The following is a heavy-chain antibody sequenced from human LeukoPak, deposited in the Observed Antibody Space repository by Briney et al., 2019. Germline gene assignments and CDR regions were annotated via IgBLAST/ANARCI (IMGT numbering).Heavy chain of an antibody. D-gene: IGHD2-8*01. V-gene: IGHV4-4*02. CDR3: ARAVHCTNGVCYPDNWFDP. CDR2: IYHSGNT. CDR1: GDSISSIYW. Sequence: PSGTLSLTCAVSGDSISSIYWWSWVRQSPGKGLEWIGEIYHSGNTNSNPSLKSRVTILVDKSKNQFSLKLSSVTAADTAVYYCARAVHCTNGVCYPDNWFDPWGQGTLVTVSS. J-gene: IGHJ5*02.